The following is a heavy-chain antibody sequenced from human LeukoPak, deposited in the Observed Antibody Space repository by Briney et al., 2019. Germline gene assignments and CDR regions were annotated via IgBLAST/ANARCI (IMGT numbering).Heavy chain of an antibody. CDR3: TRAIRDSSGYYPHYYYYYYMDV. D-gene: IGHD3-22*01. J-gene: IGHJ6*03. CDR2: IRSKAYGGTT. Sequence: GGSLRLSCTASGFTFGDYAMSWVRQAPGKGLEWVGFIRSKAYGGTTEYAASVKGRFTISRDDSKSIAYLQMNSLKTEDTAVYYCTRAIRDSSGYYPHYYYYYYMDVWGKGTTVTVSS. CDR1: GFTFGDYA. V-gene: IGHV3-49*04.